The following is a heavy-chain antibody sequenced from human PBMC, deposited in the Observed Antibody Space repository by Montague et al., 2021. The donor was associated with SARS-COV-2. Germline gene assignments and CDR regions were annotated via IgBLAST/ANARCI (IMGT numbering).Heavy chain of an antibody. V-gene: IGHV4-31*03. CDR2: IYYSGNT. CDR3: ARVHFVSSGWYPDAFDI. D-gene: IGHD6-19*01. CDR1: GGSINSGGYY. J-gene: IGHJ3*02. Sequence: TLSLTCTLSGGSINSGGYYWSWIRQHPGKGLEWIGYIYYSGNTYYXPSLKSRLTISVDTSRNQFSLKLSSVTAADTAVYYCARVHFVSSGWYPDAFDIWGQGTMVTVSS.